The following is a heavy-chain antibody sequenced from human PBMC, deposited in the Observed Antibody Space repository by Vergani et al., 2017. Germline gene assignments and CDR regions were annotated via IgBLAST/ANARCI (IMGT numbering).Heavy chain of an antibody. J-gene: IGHJ4*02. V-gene: IGHV4-34*01. D-gene: IGHD3-22*01. Sequence: QVQLQQWGAGLLKPSETLSLTCAVYGGSFSGYYWSWIRQPPGKGLEWIGEINHSGSTNYNPSLKSRVTISVDTSKNQFSLKLSSVTAADTAVYYCARAPTHYYDSSGYYYGTFDYWGQGTLVTVSS. CDR2: INHSGST. CDR3: ARAPTHYYDSSGYYYGTFDY. CDR1: GGSFSGYY.